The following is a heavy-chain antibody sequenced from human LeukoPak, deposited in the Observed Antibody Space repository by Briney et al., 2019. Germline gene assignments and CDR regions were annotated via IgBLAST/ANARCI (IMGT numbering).Heavy chain of an antibody. CDR1: GFTFSSYA. J-gene: IGHJ6*02. CDR3: AKDMRSRVRGDEDYYGMDV. Sequence: GGSLRLSCAASGFTFSSYAMSWVRQAPGKGLEWVSGISWNSGSIGYADSVKGRFTISRDNAKNSLYLQMNSLRAEDTALYYCAKDMRSRVRGDEDYYGMDVWGQGTTVTVSS. V-gene: IGHV3-9*01. D-gene: IGHD3-10*01. CDR2: ISWNSGSI.